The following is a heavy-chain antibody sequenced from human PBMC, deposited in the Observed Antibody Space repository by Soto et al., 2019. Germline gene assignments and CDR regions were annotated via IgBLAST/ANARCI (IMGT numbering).Heavy chain of an antibody. D-gene: IGHD2-2*01. CDR1: GFTFSSYG. Sequence: GGSLRLSCAASGFTFSSYGMHWVRQAPGKGLEWVAVIWYDGSNKYYADSVKGRFTISRDNSKNTLYLQMNSLRAEDTAVYYCARDPLGYCSSTSCPTYYYYYMDVWGKGTTVTVSS. CDR2: IWYDGSNK. CDR3: ARDPLGYCSSTSCPTYYYYYMDV. J-gene: IGHJ6*03. V-gene: IGHV3-33*01.